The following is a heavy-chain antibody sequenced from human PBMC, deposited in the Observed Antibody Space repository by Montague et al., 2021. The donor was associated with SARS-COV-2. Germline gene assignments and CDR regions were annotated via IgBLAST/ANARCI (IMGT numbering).Heavy chain of an antibody. D-gene: IGHD2-21*01. CDR2: IQDDGRGK. CDR1: GFTFGTYS. CDR3: TTEPTLGEVPYCYFDL. J-gene: IGHJ2*01. V-gene: IGHV3-7*01. Sequence: SLRLSCAGSGFTFGTYSLSWVRQAPGKGLEWVANIQDDGRGKYYVDSVRGRFTISRDNAKETLYLQMNSLRVEDTAVYYCTTEPTLGEVPYCYFDLWGRGTLVTVSS.